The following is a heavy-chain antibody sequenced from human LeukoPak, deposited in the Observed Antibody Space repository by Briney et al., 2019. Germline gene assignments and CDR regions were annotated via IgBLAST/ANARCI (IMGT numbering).Heavy chain of an antibody. CDR3: AKDKMVAAAGTELDY. CDR1: GFTFSSYA. D-gene: IGHD6-13*01. V-gene: IGHV3-23*01. CDR2: ISGSGGCT. Sequence: PGGSLRLSCAASGFTFSSYAMSWVRQAPGKGLEWVSAISGSGGCTYYADSVKGRFTISRDNSKNTLYLQMNSLRAEDTAVYYCAKDKMVAAAGTELDYWGQGTLVTVSS. J-gene: IGHJ4*02.